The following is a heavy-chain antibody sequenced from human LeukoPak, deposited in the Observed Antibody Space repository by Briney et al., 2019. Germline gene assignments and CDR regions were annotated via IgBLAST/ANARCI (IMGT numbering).Heavy chain of an antibody. Sequence: GGSLRLSCAASGFTFSSYAMSWVRQAPGKGLEWVSAISGSGGSTYYADSVKGRFTISRDNSKNTLYLQMNSLRAEDTAVYYCAADRITMTLRLTDYWGQGTLVTVSS. J-gene: IGHJ4*02. CDR2: ISGSGGST. CDR1: GFTFSSYA. CDR3: AADRITMTLRLTDY. V-gene: IGHV3-23*01. D-gene: IGHD3-22*01.